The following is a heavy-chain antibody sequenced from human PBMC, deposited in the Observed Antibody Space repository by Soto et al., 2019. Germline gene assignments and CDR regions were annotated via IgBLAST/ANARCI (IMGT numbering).Heavy chain of an antibody. CDR3: ARDYNYDSSGYYYRLFFY. CDR2: ISAYNGNT. V-gene: IGHV1-18*04. Sequence: ASVKVSCKASGDTFTSYGISCVRRAPGQVLEWMGWISAYNGNTNYAQKLQGRVTMTTDTSTSTAYMELRSLRSDDTAVYYCARDYNYDSSGYYYRLFFYWGQGTLVTVSS. J-gene: IGHJ4*02. D-gene: IGHD3-22*01. CDR1: GDTFTSYG.